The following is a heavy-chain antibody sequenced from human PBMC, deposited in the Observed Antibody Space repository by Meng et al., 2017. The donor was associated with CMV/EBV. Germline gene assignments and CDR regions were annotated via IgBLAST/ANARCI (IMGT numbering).Heavy chain of an antibody. CDR3: AKFDVVVPAAAYFDY. J-gene: IGHJ4*02. CDR1: GFTFSSYE. CDR2: ISGSGGST. Sequence: GESLKISCAASGFTFSSYEMNWVRQAPGKGLEWVSAISGSGGSTYYADSVKGRFTISRDNSKNTLYLQMNSLRAEDTAVYYCAKFDVVVPAAAYFDYWGQGTLVTVSS. V-gene: IGHV3-23*01. D-gene: IGHD2-2*01.